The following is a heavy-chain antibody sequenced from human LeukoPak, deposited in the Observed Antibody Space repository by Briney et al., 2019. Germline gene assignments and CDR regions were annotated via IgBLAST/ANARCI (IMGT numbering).Heavy chain of an antibody. Sequence: GRSLRLSCAASGFTFSRYIMHWVRQAPGKGLEWVAVISYDENKNYYGDSVKGRFTISRDNSKNTLYLQMDDLRAEDTAVYYCAKGDYGFWRGFFSDWGQGTQVTVSS. CDR3: AKGDYGFWRGFFSD. D-gene: IGHD3-3*01. CDR1: GFTFSRYI. V-gene: IGHV3-30*18. J-gene: IGHJ4*02. CDR2: ISYDENKN.